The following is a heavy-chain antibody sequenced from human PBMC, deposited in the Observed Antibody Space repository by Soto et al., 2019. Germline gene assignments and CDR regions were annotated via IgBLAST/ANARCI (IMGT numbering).Heavy chain of an antibody. V-gene: IGHV4-31*02. CDR3: ARDRLMATSGTTPPYFGFEV. CDR2: IYHSGNT. J-gene: IGHJ6*02. Sequence: SETLSLTLTVSAGSMSRGAYYWRWVRQNPRKGLEWIGNIYHSGNTYYNQSLKSRLTISVATSKTQFSRNRSSVTAADTAVYYCARDRLMATSGTTPPYFGFEVWGQASTV. D-gene: IGHD2-8*01. CDR1: AGSMSRGAYY.